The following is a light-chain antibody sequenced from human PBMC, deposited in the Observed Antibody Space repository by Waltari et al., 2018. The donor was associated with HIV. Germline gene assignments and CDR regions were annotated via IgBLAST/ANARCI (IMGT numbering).Light chain of an antibody. CDR3: QQYNNWPIT. CDR2: GAS. V-gene: IGKV3-15*01. CDR1: QSIASN. Sequence: EIVMTQSPATLSVSPGERATVSCRASQSIASNLAWYQQKPGQAPRLLIHGASTRATGIPARFSGSGSGTEFPLTISSLQSEDFAVYYCQQYNNWPITFGQGTRPEIK. J-gene: IGKJ5*01.